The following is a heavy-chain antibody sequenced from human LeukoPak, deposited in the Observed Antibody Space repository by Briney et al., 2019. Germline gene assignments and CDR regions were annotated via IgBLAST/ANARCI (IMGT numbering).Heavy chain of an antibody. CDR1: GGSISSYY. CDR3: ARDAYDNSGYTYDSSGYYLGVHWFDP. CDR2: IYYSGTT. D-gene: IGHD3-22*01. V-gene: IGHV4-59*12. Sequence: SETLSLTCTVSGGSISSYYWSWIRQPPGKGLEWIGYIYYSGTTKYNPSLKSRVTISVDTSKNQFSLKLSFVTAADTAVYYCARDAYDNSGYTYDSSGYYLGVHWFDPWGQGTLVTVSS. J-gene: IGHJ5*02.